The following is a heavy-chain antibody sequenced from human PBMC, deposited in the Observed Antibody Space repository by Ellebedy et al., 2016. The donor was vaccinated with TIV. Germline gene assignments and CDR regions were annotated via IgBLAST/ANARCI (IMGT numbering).Heavy chain of an antibody. CDR1: GGSISSSNYY. Sequence: SETLSLTCTVSGGSISSSNYYWGWIRQPPGKGLEWIGSIYYSGSTYYNPSLKSRVTISVDTSKNQFSLKLRSVTAADTAVYYCARGLYYDSSLDYWGQGTLVTVSS. CDR2: IYYSGST. CDR3: ARGLYYDSSLDY. J-gene: IGHJ4*02. V-gene: IGHV4-39*07. D-gene: IGHD3-22*01.